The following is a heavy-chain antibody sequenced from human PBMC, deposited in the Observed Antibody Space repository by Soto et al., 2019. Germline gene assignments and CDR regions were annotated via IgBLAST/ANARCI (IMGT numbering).Heavy chain of an antibody. CDR2: IYHSGST. CDR3: ARGISRGYPVDY. D-gene: IGHD3-10*01. CDR1: GGSISSGGYS. J-gene: IGHJ4*02. Sequence: QLQLQESGSGLVKPSQTLSLTCAVSGGSISSGGYSWSWIRQPPGKGLEWIGYIYHSGSTYYNPSLKSRVTISVDRSKNQFSLKLSCVTAADTAVYYCARGISRGYPVDYWGQGTLVTVSS. V-gene: IGHV4-30-2*01.